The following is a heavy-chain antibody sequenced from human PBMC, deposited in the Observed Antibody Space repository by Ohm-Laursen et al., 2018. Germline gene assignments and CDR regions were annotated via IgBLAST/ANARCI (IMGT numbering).Heavy chain of an antibody. D-gene: IGHD6-13*01. J-gene: IGHJ3*01. V-gene: IGHV3-23*01. Sequence: SLRLSCAASGFTFSSYAMSWVRQAPGKGLEWVSAISGSGGSTDYADSVKGRFTISRDNSKNTLYLQLNSLRAEDTALYYCAKGSISTWKAFDVWGQGTMVTVSS. CDR1: GFTFSSYA. CDR2: ISGSGGST. CDR3: AKGSISTWKAFDV.